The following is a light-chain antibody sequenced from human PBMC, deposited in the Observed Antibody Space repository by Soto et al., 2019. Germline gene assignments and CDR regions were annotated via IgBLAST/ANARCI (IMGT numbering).Light chain of an antibody. Sequence: DIVMTQSPDSLAVSLGERATINCKSSQSILYNSNNKNYLAWYQQKPGQHPQLLIYWASTRESGVPDRFSGSGSGTDFTLTISSLQAEDVAVYYCQQYYSPPPTFGQGTKVEIK. CDR3: QQYYSPPPT. J-gene: IGKJ1*01. CDR2: WAS. CDR1: QSILYNSNNKNY. V-gene: IGKV4-1*01.